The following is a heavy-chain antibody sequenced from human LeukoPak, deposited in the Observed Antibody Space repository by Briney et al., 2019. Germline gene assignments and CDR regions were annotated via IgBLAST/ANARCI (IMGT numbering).Heavy chain of an antibody. J-gene: IGHJ4*02. CDR1: GESMIYHY. D-gene: IGHD6-19*01. CDR3: ARSLSSGWFPFNYFDY. V-gene: IGHV4-4*07. Sequence: SETLSLTCTVSGESMIYHYWSWIRQSAGKGLEWIGRIYTSGSTNYNPSLKSRVTMSVDTSKNQFSLELTTVTAADTAIYYCARSLSSGWFPFNYFDYWSQGTLVTVSS. CDR2: IYTSGST.